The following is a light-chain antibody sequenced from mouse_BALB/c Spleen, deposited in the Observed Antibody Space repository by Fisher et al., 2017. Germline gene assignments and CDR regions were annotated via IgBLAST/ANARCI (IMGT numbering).Light chain of an antibody. Sequence: DIVLTQSPAIMSASPGEKVTMTCRASSSVSSSYLHWYQQKSGASPKLWIYSTSNLASGVPARFSGSGSGTSYSLTISSMEAEDAATYYCQQYSGYPSMYTFGGGTKLEIK. CDR2: STS. CDR1: SSVSSSY. J-gene: IGKJ2*01. CDR3: QQYSGYPSMYT. V-gene: IGKV4-57-1*01.